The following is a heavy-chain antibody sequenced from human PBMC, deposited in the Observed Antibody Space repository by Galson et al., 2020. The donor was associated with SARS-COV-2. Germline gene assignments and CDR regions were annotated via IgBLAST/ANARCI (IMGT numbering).Heavy chain of an antibody. Sequence: SETLSLTCAVYGGSFKNYYWSWIRQSPGQGLQWIGVISHRGSTNSDPSLPGRVAMSVDTSKTQYSLRLSAVTAADTAVYYCVRGAEERRIMLVARYYYSYMDDGGGGSAGSVSS. V-gene: IGHV4-34*01. CDR2: ISHRGST. J-gene: IGHJ6*03. D-gene: IGHD3-22*01. CDR3: VRGAEERRIMLVARYYYSYMDD. CDR1: GGSFKNYY.